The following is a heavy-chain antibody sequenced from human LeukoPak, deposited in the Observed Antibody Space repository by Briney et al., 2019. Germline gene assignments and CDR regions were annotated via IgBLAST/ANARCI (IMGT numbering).Heavy chain of an antibody. D-gene: IGHD6-13*01. CDR3: ARGALEGQLVRGYYFDY. V-gene: IGHV1-2*02. J-gene: IGHJ4*02. CDR1: GYNFTGYY. Sequence: ASVKVSCKASGYNFTGYYIHWVRQAPGQGFEWMGWINPKSGGLKYSQKFQGRVTMTRDTSISTAYMELSRLRSDDTAVYYCARGALEGQLVRGYYFDYWGQGTLVTVSS. CDR2: INPKSGGL.